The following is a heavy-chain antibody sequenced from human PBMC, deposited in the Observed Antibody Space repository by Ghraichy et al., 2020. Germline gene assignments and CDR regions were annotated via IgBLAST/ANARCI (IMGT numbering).Heavy chain of an antibody. CDR3: ARGPIVVVPELFWFDP. J-gene: IGHJ5*02. D-gene: IGHD2-2*01. V-gene: IGHV1-3*01. CDR2: INAGNGNT. CDR1: GYTFTSYA. Sequence: ASVKVSCKASGYTFTSYAMHWVRQAPGQRLEWMGWINAGNGNTKYSQKFQGRVTITRDTSASTAYMELSSLRSEDTAVYYCARGPIVVVPELFWFDPWGQGTLVTVSS.